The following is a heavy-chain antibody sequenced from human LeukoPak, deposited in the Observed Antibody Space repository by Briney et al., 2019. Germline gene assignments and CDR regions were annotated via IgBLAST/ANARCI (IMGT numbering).Heavy chain of an antibody. Sequence: GGSLRLSCAAPGFTFSSYGMHWVRQAPGKGLEWVAVISYDGSNKYYADSVKGRFTISRDNSKNTLYLQMNSLRAEDTAVYYCAKVHAAAVAGILIDYWGQGTLVTVSS. V-gene: IGHV3-30*18. D-gene: IGHD6-19*01. J-gene: IGHJ4*02. CDR1: GFTFSSYG. CDR2: ISYDGSNK. CDR3: AKVHAAAVAGILIDY.